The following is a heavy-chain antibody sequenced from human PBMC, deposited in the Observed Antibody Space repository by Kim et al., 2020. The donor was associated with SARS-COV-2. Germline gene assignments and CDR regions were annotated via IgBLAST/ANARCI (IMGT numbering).Heavy chain of an antibody. D-gene: IGHD2-15*01. CDR2: IYHSGST. J-gene: IGHJ4*02. CDR3: AKLGATVVAFDY. Sequence: SETLSLTCAVSGGSISSSNWWSWVRQPPGKGLEWIGEIYHSGSTNYNPSLKSRVTISVDKSKNQFSLKLSSVTAADTAVYYCAKLGATVVAFDYWGQGTLVTVSS. V-gene: IGHV4-4*02. CDR1: GGSISSSNW.